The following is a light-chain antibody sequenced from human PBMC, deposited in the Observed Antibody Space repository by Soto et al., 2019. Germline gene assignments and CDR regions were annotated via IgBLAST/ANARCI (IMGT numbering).Light chain of an antibody. CDR1: QSVSSY. J-gene: IGKJ1*01. CDR2: DAS. CDR3: QQRSNWHRWT. V-gene: IGKV3-11*01. Sequence: EILMTQSPSTLSVSPGERASLSCRASQSVSSYLAWYQQKPGQAPRLLIYDASNRATGIPARFSGSGSGTDFTLTISSLEHEDFAVYYCQQRSNWHRWTFGQGTKVDIK.